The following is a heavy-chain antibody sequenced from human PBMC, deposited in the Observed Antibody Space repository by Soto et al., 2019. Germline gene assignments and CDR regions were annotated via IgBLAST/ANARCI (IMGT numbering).Heavy chain of an antibody. CDR1: GGSVSSGSYS. CDR2: IYNSGGT. V-gene: IGHV4-61*01. Sequence: QVQLQESGPGLVKPSETLSLTCTVSGGSVSSGSYSWSWIRQPPGKGLEWIGYIYNSGGTNYNPSLKSRVTISVDTSKNQFSLKLSSVTAADTAVYYCARVGVRLGRIAARPQADPYYYAMDVWGQGTTDTVSS. D-gene: IGHD6-6*01. J-gene: IGHJ6*02. CDR3: ARVGVRLGRIAARPQADPYYYAMDV.